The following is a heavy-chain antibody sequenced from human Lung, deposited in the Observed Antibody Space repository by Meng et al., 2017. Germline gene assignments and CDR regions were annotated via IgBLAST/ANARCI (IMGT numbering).Heavy chain of an antibody. D-gene: IGHD4-23*01. CDR3: ARGGTVVNLGY. Sequence: QLHGSGPGVEGLSATLCLTCTVPGDSVSCCGYYWSWIRQPPGKGLEWIGHVYFSGSINYNPSLKSLVTISLHTSNNQFSLKLISATAADTAVYYCARGGTVVNLGYWGPGTLVTVSS. CDR2: VYFSGSI. J-gene: IGHJ4*02. V-gene: IGHV4-61*08. CDR1: GDSVSCCGYY.